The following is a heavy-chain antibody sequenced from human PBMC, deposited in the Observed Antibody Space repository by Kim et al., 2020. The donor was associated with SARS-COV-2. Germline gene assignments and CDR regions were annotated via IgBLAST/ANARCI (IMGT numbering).Heavy chain of an antibody. D-gene: IGHD3-3*01. CDR3: ARGHYDFWGGDIRSFDY. J-gene: IGHJ4*02. CDR2: INHSGST. CDR1: GGSFSNYY. V-gene: IGHV4-34*01. Sequence: SETLSLTCAVYGGSFSNYYWSWIRQPPGKGLEWIGEINHSGSTNYNPSLKSRVTISVDTSKNQFSLKLSSVTAADTAVYYCARGHYDFWGGDIRSFDYWGQGTLVTVSS.